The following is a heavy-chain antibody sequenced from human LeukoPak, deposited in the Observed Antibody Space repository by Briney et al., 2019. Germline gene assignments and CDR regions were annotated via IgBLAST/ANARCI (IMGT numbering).Heavy chain of an antibody. D-gene: IGHD6-13*01. V-gene: IGHV3-73*01. J-gene: IGHJ4*02. CDR2: IRSKANSYAT. CDR3: TWYSTSGWSIDY. CDR1: VFTFSGSA. Sequence: PGGSLRLSCAVSVFTFSGSAMHWVRQASGKGLEWVGRIRSKANSYATAYASSVKGRFTISRDDSKNTAYLQMNSLKTEDTAVYYCTWYSTSGWSIDYWGQGTLVTVSS.